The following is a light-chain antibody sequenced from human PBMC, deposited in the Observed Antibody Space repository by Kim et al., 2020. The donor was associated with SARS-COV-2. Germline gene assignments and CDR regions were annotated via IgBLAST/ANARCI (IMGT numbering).Light chain of an antibody. CDR1: KIIDCA. CDR3: HQSGGLPYT. V-gene: IGKV6-21*02. J-gene: IGKJ2*01. Sequence: CVPRKEKVPITCRARKIIDCALHWYRQKPDQPPELLIKYASQSISGVPSRFSGRGSGTDFTLTINGLEAEDAATYYCHQSGGLPYTFGQGTKLEI. CDR2: YAS.